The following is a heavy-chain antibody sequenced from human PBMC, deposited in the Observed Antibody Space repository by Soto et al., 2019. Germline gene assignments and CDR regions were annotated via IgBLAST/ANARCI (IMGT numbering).Heavy chain of an antibody. V-gene: IGHV3-66*01. CDR2: IYSGGST. CDR3: ASDIYYGSGSYYPGGWYDP. CDR1: GFTVSSNY. Sequence: EVQLVESGGGLVQPGGSLRLSCAASGFTVSSNYMSWVRQAPGKGLEWVSAIYSGGSTYYADSVKVRFTISRDNSNTRRFWDIDSLRGENTAVYSCASDIYYGSGSYYPGGWYDPWGQGTLVIVAS. D-gene: IGHD3-10*01. J-gene: IGHJ5*02.